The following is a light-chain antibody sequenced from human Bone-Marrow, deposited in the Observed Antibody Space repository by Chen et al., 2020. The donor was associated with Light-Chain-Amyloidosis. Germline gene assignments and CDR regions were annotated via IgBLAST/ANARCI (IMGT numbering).Light chain of an antibody. CDR1: LLAKNY. Sequence: SYELTPPSSVSVSPGQTAKITCSGDLLAKNYVRWLQQKPGQAPVLVIYKDTERPSGIPERFSGSSSETTATLTVSGAQVDDEADYHCYSATDDSLGVFGGGTRLTVL. V-gene: IGLV3-27*01. J-gene: IGLJ3*02. CDR2: KDT. CDR3: YSATDDSLGV.